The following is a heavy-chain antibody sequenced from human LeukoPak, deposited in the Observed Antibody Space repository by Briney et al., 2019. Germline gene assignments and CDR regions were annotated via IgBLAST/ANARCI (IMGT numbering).Heavy chain of an antibody. CDR2: IYYSGST. D-gene: IGHD7-27*01. V-gene: IGHV4-59*12. CDR1: GGSISSYY. CDR3: ASSTGDGDY. Sequence: SETLSLTCTVSGGSISSYYWSWIRQPPGKGLEWIGSIYYSGSTYYNPSLKSRVTISVDTSKNQFSLKLSSVTAADTAVYYCASSTGDGDYWGQGTLVTVSS. J-gene: IGHJ4*02.